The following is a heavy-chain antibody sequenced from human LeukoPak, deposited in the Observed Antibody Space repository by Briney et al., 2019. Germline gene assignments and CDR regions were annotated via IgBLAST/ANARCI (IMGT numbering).Heavy chain of an antibody. CDR1: GLTVSSNY. J-gene: IGHJ4*02. V-gene: IGHV3-53*01. CDR2: LYSGGST. D-gene: IGHD3-22*01. CDR3: ARYYYDSRGYPYYFDY. Sequence: GGSLRLSCAASGLTVSSNYMSWVRQAPGKGLEWVSVLYSGGSTYYADSVKGRFTTSRDNSKNTVYLQMNSLRAEDTAVYYCARYYYDSRGYPYYFDYWGQGTLVTVSS.